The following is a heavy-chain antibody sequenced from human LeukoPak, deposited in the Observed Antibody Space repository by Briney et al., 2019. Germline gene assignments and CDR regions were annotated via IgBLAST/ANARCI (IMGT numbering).Heavy chain of an antibody. D-gene: IGHD3-22*01. CDR2: IIPILGIA. CDR3: AGGSYYDSSGYYPDY. V-gene: IGHV1-69*04. CDR1: GGTFSSYA. Sequence: SVKLSCKASGGTFSSYAISWVRQAPGQGLEWMGRIIPILGIANYAQKFQGRVTITADKSTSTAYMELSGLRSEDTAVYYCAGGSYYDSSGYYPDYWGQGTLVTVSS. J-gene: IGHJ4*02.